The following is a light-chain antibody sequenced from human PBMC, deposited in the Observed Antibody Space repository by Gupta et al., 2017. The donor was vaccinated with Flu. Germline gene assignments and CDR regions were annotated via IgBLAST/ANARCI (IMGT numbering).Light chain of an antibody. CDR2: AAS. J-gene: IGKJ1*01. CDR3: QQSYSTLDPTWT. Sequence: DIQMTQSPSSLSASVGDRVTITCRASQSISSYLNWYQQKPGKAPKLLIYAASSLQSGVPSRFSGSGYGKDFTLTISSLQPEEFATYYCQQSYSTLDPTWTFGQGTKVEIK. CDR1: QSISSY. V-gene: IGKV1-39*01.